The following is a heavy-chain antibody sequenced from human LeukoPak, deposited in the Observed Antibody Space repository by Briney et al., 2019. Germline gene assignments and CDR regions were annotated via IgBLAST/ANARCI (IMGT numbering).Heavy chain of an antibody. CDR2: IYYSGST. D-gene: IGHD1-7*01. CDR3: ASNTGTTLGAFDI. Sequence: NPSETLSLTCTVSVGSISSYYWSWIRQPPGKGLEWIGYIYYSGSTNYNPSLKSRVTISVDTSKNQFSLKLSSVTAADTAVYYCASNTGTTLGAFDIWGQGTMVTASS. J-gene: IGHJ3*02. CDR1: VGSISSYY. V-gene: IGHV4-59*01.